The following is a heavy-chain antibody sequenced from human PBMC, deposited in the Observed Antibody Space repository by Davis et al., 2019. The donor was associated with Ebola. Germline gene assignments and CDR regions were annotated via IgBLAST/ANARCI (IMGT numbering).Heavy chain of an antibody. CDR2: IYYRVNT. Sequence: PSETLSLTCTVSGGSISSSGYYWGWIRQPPGKGLEWIGSIYYRVNTYCNPSLKSRVTISVDTSKNQFSLKLNSVTAADTAVYYCARAPLLELELHLLSWFDPWGQGTLVTVYS. J-gene: IGHJ5*02. CDR1: GGSISSSGYY. V-gene: IGHV4-39*07. CDR3: ARAPLLELELHLLSWFDP. D-gene: IGHD1-7*01.